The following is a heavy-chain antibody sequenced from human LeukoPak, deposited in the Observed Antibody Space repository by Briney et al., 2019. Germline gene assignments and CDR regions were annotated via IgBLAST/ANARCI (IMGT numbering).Heavy chain of an antibody. V-gene: IGHV4-34*01. Sequence: SETLSFTCAVYGGSFSGYYWSWIRQPPGKGLEWIGEINHSGSTNYNPSLKSRVTISVDTSKNQFSLKLDSVTAADTAVYYCARGRTMVRGVSYFDNWGQGTLVTVSS. CDR1: GGSFSGYY. CDR3: ARGRTMVRGVSYFDN. CDR2: INHSGST. D-gene: IGHD3-10*01. J-gene: IGHJ4*02.